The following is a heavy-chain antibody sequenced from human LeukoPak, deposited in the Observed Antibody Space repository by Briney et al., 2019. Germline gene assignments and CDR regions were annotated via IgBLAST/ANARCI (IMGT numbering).Heavy chain of an antibody. CDR3: ARGKARRELANWFDP. Sequence: ASVKVSCKASGYTFTSYDINWVRQATGQGLEWMGWMNPNSGNTGYAQKFRGRVTMTRNTSISTAYMELSSLRSEDTGVYYCARGKARRELANWFDPWAREPWSPSPQ. CDR2: MNPNSGNT. D-gene: IGHD3-10*01. J-gene: IGHJ5*02. V-gene: IGHV1-8*01. CDR1: GYTFTSYD.